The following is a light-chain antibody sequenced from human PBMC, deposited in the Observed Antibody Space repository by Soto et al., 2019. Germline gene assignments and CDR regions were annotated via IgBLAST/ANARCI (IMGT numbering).Light chain of an antibody. Sequence: EIVLTQSPGTLSLSPGERATLSYRASQSVSNIYLAWYQQKPGQAPRLLIYGASSRATGIPDRFSGSGSGTDFTLTISRLVPEDFAVYYCYQYGSSSSSHTFGQG. CDR1: QSVSNIY. V-gene: IGKV3-20*01. J-gene: IGKJ2*01. CDR3: YQYGSSSSSHT. CDR2: GAS.